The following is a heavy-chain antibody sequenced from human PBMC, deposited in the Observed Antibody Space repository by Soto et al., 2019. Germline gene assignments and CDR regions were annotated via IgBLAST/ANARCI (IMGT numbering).Heavy chain of an antibody. J-gene: IGHJ6*02. CDR1: GDTISTGGYT. D-gene: IGHD2-21*02. V-gene: IGHV4-30-2*01. CDR2: TYHSGNP. Sequence: SSETLSLACDVSGDTISTGGYTWAWIRQPPGKALEWIGYTYHSGNPDYNPSFKSRVTISVDTSKNQFSLKLNSVTAADTAVYYCARDLWGYCGTDCYPLDVWGQGTTVTVSS. CDR3: ARDLWGYCGTDCYPLDV.